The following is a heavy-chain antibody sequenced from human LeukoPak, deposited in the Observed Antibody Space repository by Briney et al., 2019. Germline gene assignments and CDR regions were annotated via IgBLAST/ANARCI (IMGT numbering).Heavy chain of an antibody. CDR3: ARVRRIAAALGWFDP. D-gene: IGHD6-13*01. CDR1: DGSINSSSYY. Sequence: SETLSLTCTVSDGSINSSSYYRGWIRQPPGKGLEWIGNIYYSGSTYYNPSLKSRVTISVDTSKNQFSLKMRSVTAADTAVYYCARVRRIAAALGWFDPWGQGTLVTVSS. V-gene: IGHV4-39*07. J-gene: IGHJ5*02. CDR2: IYYSGST.